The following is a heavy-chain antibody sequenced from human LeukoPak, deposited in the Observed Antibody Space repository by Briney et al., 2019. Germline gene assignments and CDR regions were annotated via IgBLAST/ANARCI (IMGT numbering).Heavy chain of an antibody. J-gene: IGHJ5*02. D-gene: IGHD3-16*01. CDR1: GFTFRLFG. CDR2: IKADGSEA. Sequence: PGGSLRLSCVASGFTFRLFGMHWVRQAPGKGLEWVGNIKADGSEAYHVDSVKGRFTISRDNARNSLFLQMNSLRVEDTAVYYCASQSYARFDPWGQGTLVTVSS. CDR3: ASQSYARFDP. V-gene: IGHV3-7*01.